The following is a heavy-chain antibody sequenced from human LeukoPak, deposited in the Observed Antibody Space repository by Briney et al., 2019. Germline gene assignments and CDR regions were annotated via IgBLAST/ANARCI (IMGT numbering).Heavy chain of an antibody. D-gene: IGHD6-19*01. V-gene: IGHV3-49*03. J-gene: IGHJ6*03. Sequence: GGSLRLSCTASGFTFGDYAMSWFRQAPGKGLEWVGFIRSKAYGGTTEYAASVKGRFTISRDDSKSIAYLQMNSLKTEDTAVYYCTRHLAGSSRWYRNYYYYYMDVWGKGTTVTVSS. CDR1: GFTFGDYA. CDR2: IRSKAYGGTT. CDR3: TRHLAGSSRWYRNYYYYYMDV.